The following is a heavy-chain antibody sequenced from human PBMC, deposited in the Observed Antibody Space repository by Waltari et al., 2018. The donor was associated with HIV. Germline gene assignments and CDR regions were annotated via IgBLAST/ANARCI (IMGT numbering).Heavy chain of an antibody. D-gene: IGHD3-16*02. Sequence: EVQLVESGGNLTRPGGSLRLSCVGSGFTVSDNYMSWVRQAPGKGPEWVSFLYIIGKPLYGGSWKGRFTSFRDNSNNTLYLQMNTLRVDDTAVYYCARMQRFYGSEQSRYFYFGMDVWGQGTTVTVSS. CDR2: LYIIGKP. J-gene: IGHJ6*02. CDR1: GFTVSDNY. CDR3: ARMQRFYGSEQSRYFYFGMDV. V-gene: IGHV3-53*01.